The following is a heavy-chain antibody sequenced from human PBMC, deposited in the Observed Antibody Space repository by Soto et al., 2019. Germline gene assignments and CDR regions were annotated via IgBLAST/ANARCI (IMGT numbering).Heavy chain of an antibody. V-gene: IGHV4-59*08. D-gene: IGHD5-12*01. CDR3: ARISGDLYYYYYMDV. CDR1: GGSISNYY. CDR2: IYYSGST. Sequence: SETLSLTCTVSGGSISNYYWSWIRQPPGKGLEWIGYIYYSGSTNYNPSLKSRVTISVDTSKNQFSLKLSSVTAADTAVYYCARISGDLYYYYYMDVWGKGTTVTVSS. J-gene: IGHJ6*03.